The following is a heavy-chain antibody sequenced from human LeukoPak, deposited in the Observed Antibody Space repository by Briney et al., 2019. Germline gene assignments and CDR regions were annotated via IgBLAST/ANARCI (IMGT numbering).Heavy chain of an antibody. V-gene: IGHV3-74*03. CDR1: GFTFSRYW. Sequence: AGGSLRLSCAASGFTFSRYWMHWVRQALGKGLVWVSRINSDGSDTTYADSVKGRFTISRDNAKNTLYLQVNSLRAEDTAVYYCLGGSWYFDYWGQGTLVTVSS. J-gene: IGHJ4*02. D-gene: IGHD4-23*01. CDR3: LGGSWYFDY. CDR2: INSDGSDT.